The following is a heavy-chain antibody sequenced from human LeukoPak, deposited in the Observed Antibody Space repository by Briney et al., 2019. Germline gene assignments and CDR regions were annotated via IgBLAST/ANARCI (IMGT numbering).Heavy chain of an antibody. CDR2: ISYDGSNK. CDR3: ASHYDSSGKPFDY. CDR1: GFTFSSYA. V-gene: IGHV3-30*04. Sequence: PGRSLRLSCAACGFTFSSYAMHWVRQAPGKGLEWVAVISYDGSNKYYADSVKGRFTISRDNSKNTLYLQMNSLRAEDTAVYYCASHYDSSGKPFDYWGQGTLVTVSS. D-gene: IGHD3-22*01. J-gene: IGHJ4*02.